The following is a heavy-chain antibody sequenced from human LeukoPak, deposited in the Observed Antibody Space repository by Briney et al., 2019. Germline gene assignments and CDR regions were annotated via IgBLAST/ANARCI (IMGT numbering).Heavy chain of an antibody. Sequence: SETLSLTCTVSGGSISSYYWSWIRQPPGKGLEWIGYIYYSGSTKYNPSLKSRVTISEDTSKNQFSLRLSSVTAADTAVYYCAREVRDGYNYFDYWGQGTLVTVSS. CDR3: AREVRDGYNYFDY. CDR2: IYYSGST. J-gene: IGHJ4*02. CDR1: GGSISSYY. D-gene: IGHD5-24*01. V-gene: IGHV4-59*01.